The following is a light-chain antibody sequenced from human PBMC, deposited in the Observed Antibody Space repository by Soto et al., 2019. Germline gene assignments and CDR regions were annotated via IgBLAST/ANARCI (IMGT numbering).Light chain of an antibody. CDR1: QSVSSSY. J-gene: IGKJ4*01. CDR3: QQYGSSLLT. CDR2: GAS. Sequence: EIVLTQSPGTLSLSPGERATLSCRASQSVSSSYSAWYQQKPGQAPRLLIYGASSRATGIPDRFSGSGSGTDFTLTISRLEPEDFAVYYCQQYGSSLLTFGGGTKVEIK. V-gene: IGKV3-20*01.